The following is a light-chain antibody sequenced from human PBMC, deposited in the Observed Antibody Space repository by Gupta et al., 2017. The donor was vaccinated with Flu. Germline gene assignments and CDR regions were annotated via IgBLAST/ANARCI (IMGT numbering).Light chain of an antibody. CDR2: GAS. Sequence: EVVMTQSPATLSVSPWETATLSCRASQSVGISLAWYQQKPGQAPRLLIHGASTRATDVPFRFSGSGSGTEFTLTISSLQTEDVAVYYCQQYKEWPPYTFGQGTKLEIK. J-gene: IGKJ2*01. V-gene: IGKV3-15*01. CDR3: QQYKEWPPYT. CDR1: QSVGIS.